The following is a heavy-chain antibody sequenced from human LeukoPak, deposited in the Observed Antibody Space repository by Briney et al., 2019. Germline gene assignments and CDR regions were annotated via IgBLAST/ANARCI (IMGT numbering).Heavy chain of an antibody. Sequence: PSETLSLTCTVSGDSISSHYWSWIRQPAGKGLEWIGRMFTTGSTHYNPSLKSRVTMSLDTSKNQFSLKLSSVTAADTAVYYCARDGGGMGAYYYYGMDVWGQGTTVTVSS. CDR1: GDSISSHY. D-gene: IGHD1-26*01. CDR3: ARDGGGMGAYYYYGMDV. J-gene: IGHJ6*02. V-gene: IGHV4-4*07. CDR2: MFTTGST.